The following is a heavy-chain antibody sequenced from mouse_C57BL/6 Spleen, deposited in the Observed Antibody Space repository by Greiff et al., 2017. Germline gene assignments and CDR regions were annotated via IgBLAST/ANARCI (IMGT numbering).Heavy chain of an antibody. CDR1: GYTFTSYW. CDR3: ARMGIRAWFAY. J-gene: IGHJ3*01. D-gene: IGHD2-3*01. V-gene: IGHV1-55*01. Sequence: QVQLQQPGAELVKPGASVKMSCKASGYTFTSYWITWVKQRPGQGLEWIGDIYPGSGSTNYNEKFKSKATLTVDTASSTSYMQLSSLTSEDSAVYYCARMGIRAWFAYWGQGTLVTVSA. CDR2: IYPGSGST.